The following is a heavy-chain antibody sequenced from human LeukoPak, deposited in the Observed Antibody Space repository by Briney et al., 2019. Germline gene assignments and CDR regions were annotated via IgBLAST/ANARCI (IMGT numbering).Heavy chain of an antibody. CDR3: ARAHCSSSSCYTASDP. V-gene: IGHV3-23*01. J-gene: IGHJ5*02. D-gene: IGHD2-2*02. CDR1: GFTFSSYA. CDR2: ISGSGGST. Sequence: GGSLRLSCAASGFTFSSYAMSWVRQAPGKGLEWVSAISGSGGSTYYADSVKGRFTISRDNAKNSLYLQMNSLRAEDTAVYYCARAHCSSSSCYTASDPWGQGTLVTVSS.